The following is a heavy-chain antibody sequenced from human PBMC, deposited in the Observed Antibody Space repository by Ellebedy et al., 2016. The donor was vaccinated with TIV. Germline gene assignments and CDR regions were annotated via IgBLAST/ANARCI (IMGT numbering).Heavy chain of an antibody. J-gene: IGHJ2*01. Sequence: SETLSLTCAVYGGSFSGYYWSWIRQPPGKGLEWIGEINHSGSTNYNPSLKSRVTISVDTSKNQFSLKLSSVTAADTAVYYCARGRAGYFDLWGRGTLVTVSS. CDR2: INHSGST. CDR3: ARGRAGYFDL. D-gene: IGHD6-13*01. V-gene: IGHV4-34*01. CDR1: GGSFSGYY.